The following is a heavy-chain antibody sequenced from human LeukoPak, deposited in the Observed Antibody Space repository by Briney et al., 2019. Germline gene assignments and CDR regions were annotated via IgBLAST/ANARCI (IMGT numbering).Heavy chain of an antibody. CDR1: GFTFSTYW. V-gene: IGHV3-74*01. D-gene: IGHD3-22*01. Sequence: GGSLRLSCAASGFTFSTYWMHWVRQAPGKGLVWVSRIKSDGSTNYAYSVKGRFTISRDNANNTLSLQMNSLRPEDTGVYYCARAPSEIGGYYPEYFRHWGQGTLVTVSS. CDR2: IKSDGST. CDR3: ARAPSEIGGYYPEYFRH. J-gene: IGHJ1*01.